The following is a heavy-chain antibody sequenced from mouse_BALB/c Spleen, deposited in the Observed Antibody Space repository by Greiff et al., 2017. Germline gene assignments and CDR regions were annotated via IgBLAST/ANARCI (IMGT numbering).Heavy chain of an antibody. V-gene: IGHV1S56*01. D-gene: IGHD1-1*02. J-gene: IGHJ2*01. CDR3: ARGGGHFDY. CDR1: GYTFTSYY. CDR2: IYPGNVNT. Sequence: VQLHQSGPELVKPGASVRISCKASGYTFTSYYIHWVKQRPGQGLEWIGWIYPGNVNTKYNEKFKGKATLTADKSSSTAYMQLSSLTSEDSAVYFCARGGGHFDYWGQGTTLTVSS.